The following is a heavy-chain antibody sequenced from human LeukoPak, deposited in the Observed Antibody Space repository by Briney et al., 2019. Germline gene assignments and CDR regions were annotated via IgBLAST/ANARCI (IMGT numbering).Heavy chain of an antibody. Sequence: GGSLRLSCAASGFIFNNYGLIWVRQAPGKGLEWVSAISNDGGGTDYADFVKGRFTISRDNSKNTLFLQMNSLRAEDTALYYCAKGSSGYFVDLWGQGTLVTVSS. CDR1: GFIFNNYG. D-gene: IGHD3-22*01. CDR3: AKGSSGYFVDL. J-gene: IGHJ5*02. CDR2: ISNDGGGT. V-gene: IGHV3-23*01.